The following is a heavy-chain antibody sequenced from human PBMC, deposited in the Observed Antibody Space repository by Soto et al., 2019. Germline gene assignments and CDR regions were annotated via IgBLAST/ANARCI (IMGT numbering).Heavy chain of an antibody. CDR3: AGRDYYYGMDV. Sequence: PSETLSLTCTVPGGSVNIGTYYWSWIRQPPGKGLEWIGFIHFSGSTYYNPSLKGRVTMSVDTSKNQFSLKLSSVTAADTAVYYGAGRDYYYGMDVWGQGTTVTVSS. CDR2: IHFSGST. CDR1: GGSVNIGTYY. J-gene: IGHJ6*02. V-gene: IGHV4-61*01.